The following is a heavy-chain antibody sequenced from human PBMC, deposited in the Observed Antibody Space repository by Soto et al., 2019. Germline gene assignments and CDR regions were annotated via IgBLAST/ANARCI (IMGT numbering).Heavy chain of an antibody. D-gene: IGHD1-26*01. CDR3: VRENEMAGATSAFEY. CDR1: GFRFNSYS. Sequence: EVQLVESGGGLVKPGGSLRVSCEASGFRFNSYSMTWVRQAPQKGLEWVSLIDVRSNYIYYADSVKGRFTISRDNARNSLYLQMDILRVEDTAVYYCVRENEMAGATSAFEYWGQGTPVTVSS. CDR2: IDVRSNYI. V-gene: IGHV3-21*02. J-gene: IGHJ4*02.